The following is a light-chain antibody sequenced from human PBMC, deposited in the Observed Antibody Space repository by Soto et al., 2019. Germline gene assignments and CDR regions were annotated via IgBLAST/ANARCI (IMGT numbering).Light chain of an antibody. CDR2: GAS. CDR3: QQRGNWPRTWA. Sequence: EIVMTQSPATLSVSPGERATLSCRASQSVSSNLAWYQQKPGQAPTLLIYGASARATGIPARFSGSGSGTEFTLTISSLQSEDFAVYYCQQRGNWPRTWAFGQGTKVEV. CDR1: QSVSSN. J-gene: IGKJ1*01. V-gene: IGKV3-15*01.